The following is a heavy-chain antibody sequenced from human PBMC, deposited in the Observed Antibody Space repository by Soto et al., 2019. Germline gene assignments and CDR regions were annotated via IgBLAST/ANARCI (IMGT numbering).Heavy chain of an antibody. J-gene: IGHJ5*02. D-gene: IGHD5-18*01. CDR2: IIPIFGTA. Sequence: SVKVSCKASGGTFSSYAISWVRQAPGQGLEWMGGIIPIFGTANYAQKFQGRVTITADESTSTAYMELSSLRSEDTAVYYCANSPQHGYSYGFNWFDPWGQGTLVTVYS. V-gene: IGHV1-69*13. CDR1: GGTFSSYA. CDR3: ANSPQHGYSYGFNWFDP.